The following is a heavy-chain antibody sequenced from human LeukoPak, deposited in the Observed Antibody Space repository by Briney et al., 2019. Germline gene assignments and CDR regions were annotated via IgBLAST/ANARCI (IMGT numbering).Heavy chain of an antibody. CDR1: GGSISSYY. V-gene: IGHV4-59*08. J-gene: IGHJ6*02. CDR2: IYYTGST. D-gene: IGHD6-6*01. Sequence: SETLSLSCAVSGGSISSYYWSWIRQPPGKGLEWIGYIYYTGSTNYNPSLKSRVSTSVDTSKNQFSLRLSSVTAADTAVYYRARVLAYSNSSYRSYYYGMDVWGQGTTVTVPS. CDR3: ARVLAYSNSSYRSYYYGMDV.